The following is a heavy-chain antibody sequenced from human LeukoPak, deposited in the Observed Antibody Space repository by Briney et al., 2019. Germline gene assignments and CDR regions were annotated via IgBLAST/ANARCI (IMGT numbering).Heavy chain of an antibody. J-gene: IGHJ5*02. CDR3: ARDKQRILTGSYGA. CDR2: ISSSGSTI. V-gene: IGHV3-11*01. Sequence: GGSLRLSCAASGFTFSSYAMSWIRQAPGKGLEWVSYISSSGSTIYYADSVKGRFTISRDNAKNSLYLQMNSLRAEDTAVYYCARDKQRILTGSYGAWGQGTLVTVSS. D-gene: IGHD3-9*01. CDR1: GFTFSSYA.